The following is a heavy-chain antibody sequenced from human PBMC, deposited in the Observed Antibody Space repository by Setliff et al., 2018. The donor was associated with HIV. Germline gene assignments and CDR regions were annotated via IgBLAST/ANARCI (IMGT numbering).Heavy chain of an antibody. Sequence: PGGSLRLSCAASGLTLSNYEINWVRQAPGKGLEWVAYITSSGSTIYYADSVQGRFTLSRDNAKNSLYLQMNSLRAEDTAVYYCATGYSNGYDYWGQGTLVTV. J-gene: IGHJ4*02. V-gene: IGHV3-48*03. D-gene: IGHD5-18*01. CDR2: ITSSGSTI. CDR1: GLTLSNYE. CDR3: ATGYSNGYDY.